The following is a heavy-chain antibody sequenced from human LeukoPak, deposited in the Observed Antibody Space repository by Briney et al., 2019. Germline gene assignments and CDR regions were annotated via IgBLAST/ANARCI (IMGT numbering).Heavy chain of an antibody. Sequence: SETLSLTCAVSGGSISSSNWWSWVRQPPGKGLEWIGEIYHSGSTNYNPSLKSRVTISVDTSKNQFSLKLSSVTAADTAVYYCARGGSIAARPKRMGCFDYWGQGTLVTVSS. CDR1: GGSISSSNW. CDR3: ARGGSIAARPKRMGCFDY. V-gene: IGHV4-4*02. J-gene: IGHJ4*02. D-gene: IGHD6-6*01. CDR2: IYHSGST.